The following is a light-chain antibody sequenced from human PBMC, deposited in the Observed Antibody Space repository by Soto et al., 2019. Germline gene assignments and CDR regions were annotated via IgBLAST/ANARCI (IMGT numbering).Light chain of an antibody. CDR2: AAS. J-gene: IGKJ3*01. V-gene: IGKV1-17*01. CDR1: QGIRND. Sequence: DIQMTQSPSSLSSSVGDRVTITFRASQGIRNDLGWYQQKPGKAPKLLIYAASTLQSGVPSRFSGSGSGTDFTLTISCLQSEDFATYYCQQYYSYPLAFGPGTKVDIK. CDR3: QQYYSYPLA.